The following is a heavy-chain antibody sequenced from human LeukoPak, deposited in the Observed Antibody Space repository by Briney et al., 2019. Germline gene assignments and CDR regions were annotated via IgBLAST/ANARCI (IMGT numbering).Heavy chain of an antibody. V-gene: IGHV3-30*02. J-gene: IGHJ6*03. D-gene: IGHD6-19*01. Sequence: GSLRPSCAASGFTLSSYGMHWVRQAPGQGLEWVAFLRYDGSNKYYADSVKGRFTISRDNSKDTLYLQMNSLRAEDTAVYYCAKCSGWFVRGKDYYYYYMDVWGKGTTVTVSS. CDR1: GFTLSSYG. CDR3: AKCSGWFVRGKDYYYYYMDV. CDR2: LRYDGSNK.